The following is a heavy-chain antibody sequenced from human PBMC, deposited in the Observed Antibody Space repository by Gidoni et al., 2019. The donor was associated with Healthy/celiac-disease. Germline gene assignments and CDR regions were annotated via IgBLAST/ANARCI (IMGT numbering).Heavy chain of an antibody. CDR3: ARGDYGDYFFDY. CDR1: GGSFSGYY. Sequence: QVQLQQWGAGLLKPSETLSLTCAVYGGSFSGYYWSWIRQPPGKGLEWIGEINHSGSTNYNPSLKSRVTISVDTSKNQFSLKLSSVTAADTAVYYGARGDYGDYFFDYWGQGTLVTVSS. V-gene: IGHV4-34*01. CDR2: INHSGST. D-gene: IGHD4-17*01. J-gene: IGHJ4*02.